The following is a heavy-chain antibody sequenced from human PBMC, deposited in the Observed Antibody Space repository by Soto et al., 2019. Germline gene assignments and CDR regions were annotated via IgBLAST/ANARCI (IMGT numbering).Heavy chain of an antibody. CDR3: ARGLGAKRGYCSGGSCYSNWFDP. Sequence: ASETLSLTCAVYGGSFSGYYWSWIRQPPGKGLEWIGEINHSGSTNYNPSLKSRVTISVDTSKNQFSLKLSSVTAADTAVYYCARGLGAKRGYCSGGSCYSNWFDPWGQGTLVTVSS. J-gene: IGHJ5*02. CDR2: INHSGST. D-gene: IGHD2-15*01. CDR1: GGSFSGYY. V-gene: IGHV4-34*01.